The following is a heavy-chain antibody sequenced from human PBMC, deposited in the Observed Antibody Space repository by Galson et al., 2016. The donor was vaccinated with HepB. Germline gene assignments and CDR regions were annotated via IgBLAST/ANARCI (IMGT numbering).Heavy chain of an antibody. CDR1: GFIFRSYG. Sequence: SLRLSCAASGFIFRSYGMHWVRQAPGKGLEWVAVISYDGTNKYYADSLKGRSTISRDNSKNTLYLQMNSLRAEDTAVYYCAKDAILACGTGCYADYWGQGTLVTVSS. CDR3: AKDAILACGTGCYADY. J-gene: IGHJ4*02. V-gene: IGHV3-30*18. CDR2: ISYDGTNK. D-gene: IGHD2-2*01.